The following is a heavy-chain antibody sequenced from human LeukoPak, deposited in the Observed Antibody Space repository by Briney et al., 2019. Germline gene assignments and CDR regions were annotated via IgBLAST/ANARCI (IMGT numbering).Heavy chain of an antibody. V-gene: IGHV1-46*01. Sequence: ASVKVSCKASGYTFTSYYMHWVRQAPGQGLEWMGIINPSGGSTSYAQKFQGRVTMTRDTSTSTVYMELSSLRSEDTALYYRAATGKVGALGFDNWGQGTLVTVSS. D-gene: IGHD1-26*01. CDR2: INPSGGST. J-gene: IGHJ4*02. CDR3: AATGKVGALGFDN. CDR1: GYTFTSYY.